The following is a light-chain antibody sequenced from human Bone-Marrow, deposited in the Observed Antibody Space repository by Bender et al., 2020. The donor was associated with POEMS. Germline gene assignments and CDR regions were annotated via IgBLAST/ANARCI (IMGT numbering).Light chain of an antibody. CDR1: SSDIGGYNY. J-gene: IGLJ3*02. CDR2: DVN. V-gene: IGLV2-14*03. CDR3: ISYTSRSTRV. Sequence: QSALTQPASVSGSPGQSITISCTGTSSDIGGYNYVSWYQQHPGKAPRLIIFDVNNRPSGVSNRFSGSKSGNTASLTIFGLQAEDEADYCCISYTSRSTRVFGGGTKLTVL.